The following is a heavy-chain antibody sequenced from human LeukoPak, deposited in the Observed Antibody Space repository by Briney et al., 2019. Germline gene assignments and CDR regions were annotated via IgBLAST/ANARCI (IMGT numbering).Heavy chain of an antibody. CDR1: GGSSSGYY. CDR2: VYYSGST. Sequence: SETLSLTCAVYGGSSSGYYWSWIRQPPGKGLKWIGYVYYSGSTNYNPSLKSRVTISVDTSKNQFSLKLSSVTAADTAVYYCARGRYNYGNPNFDYWGQGTLVTVSS. V-gene: IGHV4-59*01. D-gene: IGHD5-18*01. J-gene: IGHJ4*02. CDR3: ARGRYNYGNPNFDY.